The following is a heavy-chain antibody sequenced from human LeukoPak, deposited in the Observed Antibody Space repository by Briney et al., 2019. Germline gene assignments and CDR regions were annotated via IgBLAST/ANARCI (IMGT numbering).Heavy chain of an antibody. V-gene: IGHV3-48*04. CDR2: IDSSSGTI. Sequence: GGSLRLSCAASGFTFSTYSMNWVRQAPGKGLEWVSYIDSSSGTIYYADSVKGRFTISRDNAKNSLFLQMNSLRAEDTAVYYCARRPSGSGWIDYWGQGTLVTVSS. J-gene: IGHJ4*02. CDR1: GFTFSTYS. D-gene: IGHD6-19*01. CDR3: ARRPSGSGWIDY.